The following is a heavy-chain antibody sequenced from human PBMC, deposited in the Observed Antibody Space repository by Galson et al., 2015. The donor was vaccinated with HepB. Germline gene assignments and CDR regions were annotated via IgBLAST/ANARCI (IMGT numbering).Heavy chain of an antibody. D-gene: IGHD2-2*01. J-gene: IGHJ6*03. CDR1: GGTFSSYA. CDR3: ARADLTGYCSSTSCSDISYYYYYMDV. Sequence: SVKVSCKASGGTFSSYAISWVRQAPGQGLEWMGGIIPIFGTANYAQKFQGRVTITADESTSTAYMELSSLRSEDTAVYYCARADLTGYCSSTSCSDISYYYYYMDVWGKGTTVTVSS. V-gene: IGHV1-69*13. CDR2: IIPIFGTA.